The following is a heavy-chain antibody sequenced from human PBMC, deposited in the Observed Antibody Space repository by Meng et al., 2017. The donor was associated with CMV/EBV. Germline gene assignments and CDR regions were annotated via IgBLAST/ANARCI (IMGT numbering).Heavy chain of an antibody. CDR3: ARGNGKSYDFWSGYNYYYYGMDV. J-gene: IGHJ6*02. Sequence: GGSLRLSCAASGFTFSSYDMHWVRQATGKGLEWVSAIGTAGDTYYPGSVKGRLTISRENAKNSLYLQMNSLRAGDTAVYYCARGNGKSYDFWSGYNYYYYGMDVWGQGTTVTVSS. CDR1: GFTFSSYD. V-gene: IGHV3-13*01. CDR2: IGTAGDT. D-gene: IGHD3-3*01.